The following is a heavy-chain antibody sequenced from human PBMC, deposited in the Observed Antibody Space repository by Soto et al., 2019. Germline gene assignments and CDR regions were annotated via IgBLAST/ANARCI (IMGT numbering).Heavy chain of an antibody. D-gene: IGHD6-13*01. V-gene: IGHV4-4*02. Sequence: QVQLQESGPGLVKPSGTLSLTCAVSGGSISSSNWWSWVRQPPGKGLEWIGEIYHSGSTNYNPSLKCRVTISVDQSKNQFSLKLSSVTAADTAVYYCARAAMGGSSWPFDYWGQGTLVTVSS. CDR3: ARAAMGGSSWPFDY. J-gene: IGHJ4*02. CDR2: IYHSGST. CDR1: GGSISSSNW.